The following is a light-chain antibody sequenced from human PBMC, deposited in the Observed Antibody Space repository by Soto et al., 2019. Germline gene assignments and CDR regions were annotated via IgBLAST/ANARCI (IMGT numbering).Light chain of an antibody. J-gene: IGKJ1*01. Sequence: EIVLTQSPATLSVSPGERATLSCRASQSISTDLAWYQQRPGQSPRLLIYSASTRATGVPARLSGSGSGTEFTLAISSLQSEDFAIYYCQQHNTWPRTFGQGTKVEIK. V-gene: IGKV3-15*01. CDR1: QSISTD. CDR2: SAS. CDR3: QQHNTWPRT.